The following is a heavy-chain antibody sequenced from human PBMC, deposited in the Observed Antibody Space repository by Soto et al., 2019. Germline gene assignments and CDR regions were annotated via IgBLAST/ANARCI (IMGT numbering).Heavy chain of an antibody. V-gene: IGHV2-5*02. CDR3: AHRYLGYPLDY. Sequence: QITLKESGPTLVKPTQTLTLTGTFSGFSLNTHTVGVGWIRQPPGKALEWLGFIYWDDDKRYSPYLKNRLTITKDTSKNHVVLTMTNMDLVDTGTYYCAHRYLGYPLDYWGQGTLVTVSS. CDR1: GFSLNTHTVG. D-gene: IGHD5-12*01. J-gene: IGHJ4*02. CDR2: IYWDDDK.